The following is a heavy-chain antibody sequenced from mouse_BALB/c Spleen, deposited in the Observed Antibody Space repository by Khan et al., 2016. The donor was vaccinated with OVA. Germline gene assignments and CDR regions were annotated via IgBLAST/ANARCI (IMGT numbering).Heavy chain of an antibody. Sequence: QVQLKESGPGLVQPSQSLSITCTVSGFSLTSYGVHWVRQSTGKGLEWLGVLWSGGSTDFNAAFISRLSISKDNSQSQVFFKMNSLQTNDAAIYYCARGGLPFAYWGQGTLVTVAA. CDR2: LWSGGST. V-gene: IGHV2-2*02. CDR1: GFSLTSYG. CDR3: ARGGLPFAY. J-gene: IGHJ3*01. D-gene: IGHD2-13*01.